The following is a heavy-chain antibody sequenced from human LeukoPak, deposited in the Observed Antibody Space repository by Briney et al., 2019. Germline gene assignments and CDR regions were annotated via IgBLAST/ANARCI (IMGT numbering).Heavy chain of an antibody. V-gene: IGHV4-38-2*02. CDR1: GYSISSGYY. CDR3: AREEVVPAAPDY. D-gene: IGHD2-2*01. Sequence: ASETLSLTCAVSGYSISSGYYWGWIRQPPGKGLEWIGSIYHSGSTYYNPSLKSRVTISVDTSKNQFSLKLSSVTAADTAVYYCAREEVVPAAPDYWGQGTLVTVSS. CDR2: IYHSGST. J-gene: IGHJ4*02.